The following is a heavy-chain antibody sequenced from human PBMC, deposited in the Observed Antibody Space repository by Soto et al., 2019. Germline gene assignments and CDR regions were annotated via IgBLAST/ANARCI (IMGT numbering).Heavy chain of an antibody. Sequence: ASVKVSCKASGYTFTSYAMHWVRQAPGQRLEWMGWINAGNGNTKYSQKFQGRVTITRDTSAGTAYMELSSLRSEDTAVYYCARSTTVTTFRYYGMEVWGQGTTVTVSS. CDR1: GYTFTSYA. CDR2: INAGNGNT. CDR3: ARSTTVTTFRYYGMEV. V-gene: IGHV1-3*01. D-gene: IGHD4-4*01. J-gene: IGHJ6*02.